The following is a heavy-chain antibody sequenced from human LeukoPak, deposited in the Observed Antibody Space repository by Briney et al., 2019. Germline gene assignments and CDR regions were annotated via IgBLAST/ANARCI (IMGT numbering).Heavy chain of an antibody. CDR1: GFTFRTFS. V-gene: IGHV3-48*04. J-gene: IGHJ5*02. Sequence: QPGGSLRLSCAASGFTFRTFSMNWVRQAPGKGLEWLSYISSGSSPIYYADSVKGRFTISRDDAQNLVYLQMNSLRAEGTAVYYCTYLRTPYYNDKWLDPWGQGALVTVSS. CDR2: ISSGSSPI. D-gene: IGHD3/OR15-3a*01. CDR3: TYLRTPYYNDKWLDP.